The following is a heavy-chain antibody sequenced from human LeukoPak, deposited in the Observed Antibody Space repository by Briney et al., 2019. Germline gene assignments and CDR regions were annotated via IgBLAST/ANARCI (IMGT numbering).Heavy chain of an antibody. CDR1: GFTFSSYA. CDR2: ISGSGGST. V-gene: IGHV3-23*01. CDR3: AKGYDILTGYPGAFDI. Sequence: GGSPRLSCAASGFTFSSYAMSWVRQAPGKGLEWVSAISGSGGSTYYADSVKGRFTISRDNSKNTLYLQMNSLRAEDTAVYYCAKGYDILTGYPGAFDIWGQGTMVTVSS. J-gene: IGHJ3*02. D-gene: IGHD3-9*01.